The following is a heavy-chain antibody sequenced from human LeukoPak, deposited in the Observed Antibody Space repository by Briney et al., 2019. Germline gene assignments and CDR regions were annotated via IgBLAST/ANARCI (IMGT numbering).Heavy chain of an antibody. V-gene: IGHV3-30*02. Sequence: GGSLRLSCAASGFTFSSYGMHWVRQAPGKGLEWVAFIRYDGSNKYYADSVKGRFTISRDNSKNTLYLQMNILRAEDTAVYYCAKDDYDYVWGSYRSYFDYWGQGTLVTVSS. CDR2: IRYDGSNK. CDR1: GFTFSSYG. CDR3: AKDDYDYVWGSYRSYFDY. J-gene: IGHJ4*02. D-gene: IGHD3-16*02.